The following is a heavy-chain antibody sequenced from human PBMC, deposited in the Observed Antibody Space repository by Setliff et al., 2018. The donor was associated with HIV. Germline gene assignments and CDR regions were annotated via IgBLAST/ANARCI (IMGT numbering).Heavy chain of an antibody. D-gene: IGHD5-12*01. V-gene: IGHV1-18*01. CDR3: ARGKTWLRFLDY. Sequence: ASVKVSCKASGYTFNNYGISWVRQAPGQGLEWMGWVNTHSGYTNYAQNVQGRVTVTLDTSTSTAYMELRSLKSDDTAVYYCARGKTWLRFLDYWGQGTLVTVSS. CDR2: VNTHSGYT. CDR1: GYTFNNYG. J-gene: IGHJ4*02.